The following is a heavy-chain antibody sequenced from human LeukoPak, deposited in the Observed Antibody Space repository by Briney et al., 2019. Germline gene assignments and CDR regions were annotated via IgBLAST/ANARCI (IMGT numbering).Heavy chain of an antibody. CDR2: INHSRSN. CDR3: ATDGAVAGRVY. J-gene: IGHJ4*02. V-gene: IGHV4-34*01. CDR1: GEPFSGYY. D-gene: IGHD6-19*01. Sequence: KTSETLSLTCAVYGEPFSGYYWNWIRQPPGKGQEWIGEINHSRSNNYNPSLKSRVTISVDTSKNQFSLKLSSVTAADTAVYYCATDGAVAGRVYWGQGTLVTVSS.